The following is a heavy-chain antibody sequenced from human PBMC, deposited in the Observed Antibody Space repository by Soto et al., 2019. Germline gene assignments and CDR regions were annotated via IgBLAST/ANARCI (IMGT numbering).Heavy chain of an antibody. CDR1: GDSVSSSSFY. J-gene: IGHJ5*02. D-gene: IGHD3-10*01. V-gene: IGHV4-39*01. CDR2: INYGGNS. CDR3: VSDVIVLWFGKARPNWSGP. Sequence: SETLSLTCTVSGDSVSSSSFYWVWIRQPPGKGLEWIGSINYGGNSFYNPSLNSRVIISADTSKNQFSLKLSSVTAADTAIYFCVSDVIVLWFGKARPNWSGPWGQGTLVTVSS.